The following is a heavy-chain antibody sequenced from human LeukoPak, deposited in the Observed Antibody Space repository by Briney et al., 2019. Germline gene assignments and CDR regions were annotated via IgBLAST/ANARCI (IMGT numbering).Heavy chain of an antibody. CDR1: GYSISSGYY. D-gene: IGHD3-10*01. Sequence: SETLSLTCAVSGYSISSGYYWGWIRQPPGKGLEWIGSIYQSGSTYYNPSLKSRDTISVDTSKDQFSLKLSSVTAADTAVYYRAREFRYYYGSGSYPANWFDPWGQGTLVTVSS. CDR3: AREFRYYYGSGSYPANWFDP. CDR2: IYQSGST. V-gene: IGHV4-38-2*02. J-gene: IGHJ5*02.